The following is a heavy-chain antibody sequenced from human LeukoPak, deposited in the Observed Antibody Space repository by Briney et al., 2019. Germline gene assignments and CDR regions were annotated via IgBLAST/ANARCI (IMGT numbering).Heavy chain of an antibody. CDR2: IYYSGST. CDR1: GGSISSYY. V-gene: IGHV4-59*08. CDR3: ARLGPEVYGGNRVFDY. Sequence: PSETLSLTCTVSGGSISSYYWSWIRQPPGKGLEWIGYIYYSGSTNYNPPLKSRVTISVDTSKNQFSLKLSSVTAADTAVYYCARLGPEVYGGNRVFDYWGQGTLVTVSS. D-gene: IGHD4-23*01. J-gene: IGHJ4*02.